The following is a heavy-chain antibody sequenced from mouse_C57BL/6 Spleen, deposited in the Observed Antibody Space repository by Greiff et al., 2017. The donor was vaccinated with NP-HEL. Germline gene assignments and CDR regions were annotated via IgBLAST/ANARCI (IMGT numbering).Heavy chain of an antibody. CDR2: ISDGGSYT. D-gene: IGHD4-1*01. CDR1: GFTFSSYA. J-gene: IGHJ4*01. Sequence: EVQVVESGGGLVKPGGSLKLSCAASGFTFSSYAMSWVRQTPEKRLEWVATISDGGSYTYYPDNVKGRFTISRDNAKNNLYLQMSHLKSEDTAMYYCAREDWDLYYAMDYWGQGTSVTVSS. CDR3: AREDWDLYYAMDY. V-gene: IGHV5-4*01.